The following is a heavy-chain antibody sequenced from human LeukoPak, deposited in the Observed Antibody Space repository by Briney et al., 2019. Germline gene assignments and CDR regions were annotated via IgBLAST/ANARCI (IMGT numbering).Heavy chain of an antibody. CDR1: GYTFTGYY. Sequence: GASVKVSCKASGYTFTGYYMHWVRQAPGQGLEWMGRINPNCGGTNYEQKFQGRVTMTRDTSISTAYMELSRLRSDDTAVYYCAEGRWLQPDYWGHGTLVTVSS. D-gene: IGHD5-24*01. V-gene: IGHV1-2*06. CDR2: INPNCGGT. J-gene: IGHJ4*01. CDR3: AEGRWLQPDY.